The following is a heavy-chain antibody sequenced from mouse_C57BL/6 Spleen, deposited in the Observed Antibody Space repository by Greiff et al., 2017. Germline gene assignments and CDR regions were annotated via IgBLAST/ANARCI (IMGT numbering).Heavy chain of an antibody. V-gene: IGHV5-16*01. D-gene: IGHD1-1*01. CDR1: GFTFSDYY. Sequence: EVNVVESEGGLVQPGSSMKLSCTASGFTFSDYYMAWVRQVPEKGLEWVANINYDGSSTYYLDSLKSRFIISRDNAKNILYLQMSSLKSEDTATYYCASVYYGGYFDVWGTGTTVTVAS. CDR2: INYDGSST. J-gene: IGHJ1*03. CDR3: ASVYYGGYFDV.